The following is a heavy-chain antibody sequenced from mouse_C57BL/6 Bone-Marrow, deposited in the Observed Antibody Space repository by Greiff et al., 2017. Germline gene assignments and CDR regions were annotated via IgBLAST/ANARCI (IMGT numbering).Heavy chain of an antibody. D-gene: IGHD1-1*01. CDR1: GYTFTSYW. CDR2: IDPSDSYT. Sequence: VQLQQPGAELVMPGASVKLSCKASGYTFTSYWMHWVKQRPGQGLEWIGEIDPSDSYTNYNQKFKGKSTLTVDKSSSTAYMQLSSLTSEDSAVYYCARRYYGSSEYFDYWGQGTTLTVSS. V-gene: IGHV1-69*01. J-gene: IGHJ2*01. CDR3: ARRYYGSSEYFDY.